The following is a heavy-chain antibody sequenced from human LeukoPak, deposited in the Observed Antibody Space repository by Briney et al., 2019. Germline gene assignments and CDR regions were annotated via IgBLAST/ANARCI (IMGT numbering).Heavy chain of an antibody. J-gene: IGHJ3*02. CDR3: TRRYNYDSSGYYYVRDAFDI. D-gene: IGHD3-22*01. V-gene: IGHV3-23*01. Sequence: GGSLRLSFSASGFTFDDYAMHWVRQAPGKGLEWVSGISGRGGSTYYADSVKGRFTISRDNSKNTLYLQMNSLRAEDTAVYYCTRRYNYDSSGYYYVRDAFDIWGQGTMVTVSS. CDR2: ISGRGGST. CDR1: GFTFDDYA.